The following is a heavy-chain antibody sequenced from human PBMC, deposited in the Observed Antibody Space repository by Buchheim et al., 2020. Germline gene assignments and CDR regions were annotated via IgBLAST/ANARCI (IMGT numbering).Heavy chain of an antibody. Sequence: EVLLVQSGAEVKKAGESLKMSCKASGYKFTSYWIAWVRQMPGKGLEWMGITYPGDSDTAYSPSFRGQVTFSVDTSITTAYLHLSSLKTADTAMYYCARQDSGAYGYWGQGAL. CDR2: TYPGDSDT. CDR3: ARQDSGAYGY. D-gene: IGHD1-26*01. J-gene: IGHJ4*02. V-gene: IGHV5-51*01. CDR1: GYKFTSYW.